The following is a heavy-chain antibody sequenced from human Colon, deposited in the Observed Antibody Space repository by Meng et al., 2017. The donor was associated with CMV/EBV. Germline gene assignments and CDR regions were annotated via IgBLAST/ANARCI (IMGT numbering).Heavy chain of an antibody. V-gene: IGHV3-53*01. D-gene: IGHD6-19*01. CDR1: GISVSGNY. CDR3: ARVSSAGLALDV. Sequence: GGSLRLSGVVSGISVSGNYMPWVRQAPGKGLEWLSVIYSTGRTFYAESAKGRFTISRDTSQNTVFLQMDSLRGDDTAIYYCARVSSAGLALDVWGRGTMVTVSS. J-gene: IGHJ3*01. CDR2: IYSTGRT.